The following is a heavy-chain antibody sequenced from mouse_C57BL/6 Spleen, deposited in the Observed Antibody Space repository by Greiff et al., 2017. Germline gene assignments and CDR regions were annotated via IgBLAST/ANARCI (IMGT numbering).Heavy chain of an antibody. CDR3: ARYGSSPYYAMDY. J-gene: IGHJ4*01. CDR1: GFTFTDYY. D-gene: IGHD1-1*01. V-gene: IGHV7-3*01. CDR2: IRNKANGYTT. Sequence: EVKLEESGGGLVQPGGSLSLSCAASGFTFTDYYMSWVRQPPGKALEWLGFIRNKANGYTTEYSASVKGRFTISRDNSQSILYLQMNALRAEDSATYYCARYGSSPYYAMDYWGQGTSVTVSS.